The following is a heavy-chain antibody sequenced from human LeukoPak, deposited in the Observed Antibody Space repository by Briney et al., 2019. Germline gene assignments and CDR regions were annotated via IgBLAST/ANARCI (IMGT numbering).Heavy chain of an antibody. V-gene: IGHV4-39*01. CDR1: GGSISSSSYY. D-gene: IGHD3-22*01. CDR2: IYYSGST. J-gene: IGHJ4*02. CDR3: ARHTFYYYDSSGYYERPFDY. Sequence: PSETLSLTCTVSGGSISSSSYYWGGIRQPPGKGLEWIGSIYYSGSTYYNPSLKSRVTISVDTSKNQFSLKLSSVTAADTAVYYCARHTFYYYDSSGYYERPFDYWGQGTLVTVSS.